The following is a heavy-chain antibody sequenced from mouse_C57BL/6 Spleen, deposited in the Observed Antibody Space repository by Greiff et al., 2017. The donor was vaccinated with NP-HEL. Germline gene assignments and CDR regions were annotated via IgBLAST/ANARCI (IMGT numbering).Heavy chain of an antibody. CDR3: AKHGLSTGSWFAY. D-gene: IGHD4-1*02. V-gene: IGHV2-9*01. Sequence: VQLQQSGPGLVAPSQSLSITCTVSGFSLTSYGVDWVRQPPGKGLEWLGVIWGGGSTTYNSALMYRLRIRKDNSKSQAFLKMNSRQTDDTAVYYCAKHGLSTGSWFAYWGQGTLVTVSA. CDR1: GFSLTSYG. J-gene: IGHJ3*01. CDR2: IWGGGST.